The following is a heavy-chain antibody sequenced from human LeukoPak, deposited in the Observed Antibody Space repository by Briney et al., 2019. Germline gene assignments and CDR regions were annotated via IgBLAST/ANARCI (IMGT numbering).Heavy chain of an antibody. CDR3: ARRCSGGSCYDAFDI. V-gene: IGHV4-39*01. J-gene: IGHJ3*02. Sequence: SETMSLTCTVSGGSISSSSYYWGWIRQPPGKGLEWIGSIYYSGSTYYNPSLKSRVTISVDPSKNQFSLKLSSVTAADTAVYYCARRCSGGSCYDAFDIWGQGTMVTVSS. CDR2: IYYSGST. D-gene: IGHD2-15*01. CDR1: GGSISSSSYY.